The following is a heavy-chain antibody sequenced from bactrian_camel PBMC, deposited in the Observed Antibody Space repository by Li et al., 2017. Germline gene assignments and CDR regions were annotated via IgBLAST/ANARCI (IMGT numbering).Heavy chain of an antibody. V-gene: IGHV3S55*01. Sequence: QVQLVESGGGSGQAGGSLRLSCVATGYAYRNYYMGWFRQPPGKEREGVASFGSDGTTVYADFVKGRFIISKDSAKNTLHLQMNSLQPEDTAMYYCAAGIRGSGGYCLNYDFGYWGQGTQVTVS. CDR2: FGSDGTT. CDR1: GYAYRNYY. D-gene: IGHD2*01. J-gene: IGHJ6*01. CDR3: AAGIRGSGGYCLNYDFGY.